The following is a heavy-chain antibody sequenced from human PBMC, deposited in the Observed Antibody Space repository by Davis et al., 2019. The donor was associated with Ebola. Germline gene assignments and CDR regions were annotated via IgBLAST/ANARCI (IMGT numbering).Heavy chain of an antibody. CDR3: ARALGYCRFDP. CDR1: GGSFSGYY. Sequence: MPGGSLRLSCVVYGGSFSGYYWNWIRQPPGKGLEWIGEINHSGSTNYNPSLKSRVTISVDTSKNQFSLKLSSVTAADTAVYYCARALGYCRFDPWGQGTLVTVSS. J-gene: IGHJ5*02. CDR2: INHSGST. D-gene: IGHD2-15*01. V-gene: IGHV4-34*01.